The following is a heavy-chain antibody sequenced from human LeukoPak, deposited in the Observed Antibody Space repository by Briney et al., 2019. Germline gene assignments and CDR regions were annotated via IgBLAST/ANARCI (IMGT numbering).Heavy chain of an antibody. CDR1: GYTFTSYD. CDR3: ARGPPNWGYDY. J-gene: IGHJ4*02. CDR2: MSPNSGDT. D-gene: IGHD7-27*01. Sequence: ASVKVSCKASGYTFTSYDFNWVRQATGQRPEWMGWMSPNSGDTGYARKFQDRVTMTRNTSISTAYMELSSLRSDDTAVYYCARGPPNWGYDYWGPGTLVTVSS. V-gene: IGHV1-8*01.